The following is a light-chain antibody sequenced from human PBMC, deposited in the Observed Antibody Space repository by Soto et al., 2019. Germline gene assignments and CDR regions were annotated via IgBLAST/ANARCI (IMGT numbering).Light chain of an antibody. J-gene: IGKJ1*01. V-gene: IGKV3-15*01. CDR3: QEYNTWPST. CDR2: GAS. Sequence: ETLMTQSPSTLSVSPGERATLSCRASQSVNNNLAWYQQKLGQAPRVLIYGASTKATGIPARLTGSRSGTEFIPTITTLQTEDSPVYYCQEYNTWPSTFGQGTKVDFK. CDR1: QSVNNN.